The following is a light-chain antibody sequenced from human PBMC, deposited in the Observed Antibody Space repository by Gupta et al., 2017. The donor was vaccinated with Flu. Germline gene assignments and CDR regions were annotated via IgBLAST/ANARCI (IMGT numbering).Light chain of an antibody. V-gene: IGLV1-44*01. CDR2: TDN. J-gene: IGLJ3*02. CDR3: ASWDDSLNGGV. Sequence: SSSNIGSNTVNWSQQVPGTAPKLLIYTDNQRPSGVPDRFSGSKSDTSASLAISGLQSEDEADYYGASWDDSLNGGVFGGGTKLTVL. CDR1: SSNIGSNT.